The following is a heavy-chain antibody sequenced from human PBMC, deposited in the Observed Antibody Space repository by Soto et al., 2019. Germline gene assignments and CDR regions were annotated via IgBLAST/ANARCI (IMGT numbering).Heavy chain of an antibody. CDR1: GFTFSSYA. V-gene: IGHV3-64D*06. CDR2: ISSNGGST. J-gene: IGHJ6*02. D-gene: IGHD3-3*01. CDR3: VKSDFWSLYTGNYYGMDV. Sequence: PGGSLRLSCSASGFTFSSYAMHWVRQAPGKGLEYVSAISSNGGSTYYADSVKGRFTISRDNSKNTLYLQMSSLRAEDTAVYYCVKSDFWSLYTGNYYGMDVWGQGTTVTVSS.